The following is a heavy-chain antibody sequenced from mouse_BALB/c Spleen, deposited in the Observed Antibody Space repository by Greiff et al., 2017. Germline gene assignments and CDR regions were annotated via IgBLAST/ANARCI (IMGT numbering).Heavy chain of an antibody. CDR2: IYPGDGDT. J-gene: IGHJ4*01. Sequence: QVQLQQSGAELVRPGSSVKISCKASGYAFSSYWMNWVKHRPGQGLEWIGQIYPGDGDTNYNGKFKGKATLTADKSSSTAYMQLSSLTSEDSAVYFCARRSFSLYAMDYWGQGTSVTVSS. CDR1: GYAFSSYW. V-gene: IGHV1-80*01. CDR3: ARRSFSLYAMDY.